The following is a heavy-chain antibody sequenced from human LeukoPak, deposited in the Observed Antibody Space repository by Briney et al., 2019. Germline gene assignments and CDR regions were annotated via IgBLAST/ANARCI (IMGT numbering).Heavy chain of an antibody. Sequence: GGSLRLSCAASGFTFSSYGMHWVRQAPGKGLEWVAVISYDGGNKYYADSVKGRFTISRDNSKNTLYLQMNSLRAEDTAVYYCAKHGDGNSLDYWGQGTLVTVSS. V-gene: IGHV3-30*18. CDR2: ISYDGGNK. CDR3: AKHGDGNSLDY. CDR1: GFTFSSYG. J-gene: IGHJ4*02. D-gene: IGHD4-17*01.